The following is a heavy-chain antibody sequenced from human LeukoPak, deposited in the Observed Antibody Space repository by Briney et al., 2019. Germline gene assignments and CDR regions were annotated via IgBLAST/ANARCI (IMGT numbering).Heavy chain of an antibody. CDR3: ARYPFNYEYGDYLPWGVPYFDY. D-gene: IGHD4-17*01. V-gene: IGHV3-48*01. J-gene: IGHJ4*02. CDR1: GFTFSTYS. Sequence: GGSLRLSCAASGFTFSTYSMNWVRQPPGKGLEWVSYIGGSGTTTIYYAESVKGRFTISRDNVKNTLYLQMNSLRAEDTAVYYCARYPFNYEYGDYLPWGVPYFDYWGQGTLVTVSS. CDR2: IGGSGTTTI.